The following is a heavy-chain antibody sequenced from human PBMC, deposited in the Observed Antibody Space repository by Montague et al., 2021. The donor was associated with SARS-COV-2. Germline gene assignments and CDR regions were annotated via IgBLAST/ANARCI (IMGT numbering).Heavy chain of an antibody. J-gene: IGHJ4*02. Sequence: PALVKPTQTLTLTCTFSGFSLSTSGEAVGWIRQPPGKALEWLALIYWDDDKRYSPSLKSRLTITKDTSKNQVVLTVTNMDPVDTATYYCAHRRSHTGSFDYWGQGALVTVSS. CDR3: AHRRSHTGSFDY. CDR2: IYWDDDK. CDR1: GFSLSTSGEA. V-gene: IGHV2-5*02. D-gene: IGHD1-26*01.